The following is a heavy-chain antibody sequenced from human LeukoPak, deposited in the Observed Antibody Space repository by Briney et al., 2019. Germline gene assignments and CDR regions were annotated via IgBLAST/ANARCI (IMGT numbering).Heavy chain of an antibody. V-gene: IGHV4-38-2*02. CDR2: IYHSGRT. D-gene: IGHD3-22*01. CDR3: GRLDDYDYSAW. Sequence: SETLSLTCTVSGYSISSGYYWGWIRQPPGKGLEWIGSIYHSGRTFYNPSLKSRVTISVDTSKNQFSLKLNSVTAADTAVYFCGRLDDYDYSAWWGQGILVTVSS. CDR1: GYSISSGYY. J-gene: IGHJ4*02.